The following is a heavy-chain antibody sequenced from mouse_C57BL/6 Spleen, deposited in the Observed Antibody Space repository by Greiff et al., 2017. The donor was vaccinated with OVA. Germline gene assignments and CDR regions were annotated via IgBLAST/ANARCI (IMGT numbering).Heavy chain of an antibody. J-gene: IGHJ4*01. Sequence: EVKVVESGGGLVKPGGSLKLSCAASGFTFSDYGMHWVRQAPEKGLEWVAYISSGSSTIYYADTVKGRFTISRDNAKNTLFLQMTSLRSEDTAMYYCAGERDYAMDYWGQGTSVTVSS. CDR1: GFTFSDYG. CDR2: ISSGSSTI. CDR3: AGERDYAMDY. V-gene: IGHV5-17*01.